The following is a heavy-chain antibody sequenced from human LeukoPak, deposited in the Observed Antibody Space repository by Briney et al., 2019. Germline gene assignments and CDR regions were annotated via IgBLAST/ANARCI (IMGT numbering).Heavy chain of an antibody. CDR1: GGSISSGSYY. CDR2: IYYNGRT. Sequence: SETLSLTCTVSGGSISSGSYYWSWIRQPPGKRLESIGYIYYNGRTHYNPSIKSRVTIFVDTSKNQFSLELSSVTAADTAVYYCAIHYSSNWGCVDPWGQGTQVTVSS. V-gene: IGHV4-61*01. J-gene: IGHJ5*02. D-gene: IGHD6-13*01. CDR3: AIHYSSNWGCVDP.